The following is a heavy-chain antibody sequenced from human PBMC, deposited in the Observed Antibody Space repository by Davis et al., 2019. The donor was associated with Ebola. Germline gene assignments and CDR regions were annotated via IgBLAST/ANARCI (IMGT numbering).Heavy chain of an antibody. V-gene: IGHV3-48*03. CDR2: ISSSGSTI. CDR1: GFTFSSYE. D-gene: IGHD1-1*01. J-gene: IGHJ5*02. Sequence: GESLKISCAASGFTFSSYEMNWVRQAPGKGLEWVSYISSSGSTIYYADSVKGRFTISRDNSKNTLYLQMNSLRAEDTAVYYCARVGTGQQGPLGPWGQGTLVTVSS. CDR3: ARVGTGQQGPLGP.